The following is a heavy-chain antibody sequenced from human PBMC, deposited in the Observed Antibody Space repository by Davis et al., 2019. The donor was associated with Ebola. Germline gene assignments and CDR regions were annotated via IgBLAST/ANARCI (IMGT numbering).Heavy chain of an antibody. CDR1: GLTLSTYG. CDR3: VRDPALVVTGGGWFFGL. Sequence: GGSLRLSCAVYGLTLSTYGMHWVRLAPGRGLEWVALISHNGNNKYYVDFVKGRFTISRDNAKNSLYLQMNSLRAEDTAVYYCVRDPALVVTGGGWFFGLWGRGTLVTVSS. CDR2: ISHNGNNK. D-gene: IGHD2-21*02. J-gene: IGHJ2*01. V-gene: IGHV3-30*03.